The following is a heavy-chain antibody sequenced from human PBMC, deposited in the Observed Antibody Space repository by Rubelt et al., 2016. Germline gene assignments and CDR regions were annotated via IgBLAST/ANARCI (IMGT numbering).Heavy chain of an antibody. V-gene: IGHV1-3*01. CDR2: IDAGNGDT. D-gene: IGHD4-17*01. CDR3: ARANHGDYEDY. CDR1: GYTFTNYG. J-gene: IGHJ4*02. Sequence: QVQLVQSGAEVKKPGASVKVSCKASGYTFTNYGMHWVRQAPGQRLEWMGWIDAGNGDTKYSQKLKDRVSITRDVSANTAYMELSSLRSEDTAVYYCARANHGDYEDYWGQGTLVTVSS.